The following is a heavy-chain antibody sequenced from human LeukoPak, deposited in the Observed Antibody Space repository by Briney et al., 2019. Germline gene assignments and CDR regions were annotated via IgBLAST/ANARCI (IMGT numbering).Heavy chain of an antibody. Sequence: GGSLRLSCAASGFXFSSYEMNWVRQAPGKGLEWVSAISAGGITTYYADSVKGRFTISRDNSRNTLYLQMNSLRAEDTAVYYCARSPPYPHWGQGTLVTVSS. CDR2: ISAGGITT. J-gene: IGHJ4*02. CDR1: GFXFSSYE. V-gene: IGHV3-23*01. CDR3: ARSPPYPH. D-gene: IGHD2-2*01.